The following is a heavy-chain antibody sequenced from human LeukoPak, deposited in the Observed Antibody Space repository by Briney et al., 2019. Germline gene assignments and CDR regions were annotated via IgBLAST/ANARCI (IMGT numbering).Heavy chain of an antibody. CDR2: IYYSGST. CDR1: GGSFSSSSYY. D-gene: IGHD3/OR15-3a*01. CDR3: ARDWPDDLGPTQFDP. V-gene: IGHV4-39*07. Sequence: PSEPLSLTCTVSGGSFSSSSYYWGWIRQPPGKGLEWIGSIYYSGSTYYNPSLKSRVTISVDTSKNQFSLKLSSVTAADTAVYYCARDWPDDLGPTQFDPWGQGTLVTVSS. J-gene: IGHJ5*02.